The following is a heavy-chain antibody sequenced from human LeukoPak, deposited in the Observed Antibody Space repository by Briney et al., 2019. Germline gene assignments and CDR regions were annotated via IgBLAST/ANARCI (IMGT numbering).Heavy chain of an antibody. Sequence: ASETLSLTCTVSGGSISSYYWSWIRQPPGKGLEWIGNIYYSGSTNYNPSLKSRVTISVDTSKNQFSLKLSPVTAADTAVYFCARGPYSYDSSGAFDIWGQGTMVTVSS. J-gene: IGHJ3*02. CDR1: GGSISSYY. CDR2: IYYSGST. CDR3: ARGPYSYDSSGAFDI. D-gene: IGHD3-22*01. V-gene: IGHV4-59*08.